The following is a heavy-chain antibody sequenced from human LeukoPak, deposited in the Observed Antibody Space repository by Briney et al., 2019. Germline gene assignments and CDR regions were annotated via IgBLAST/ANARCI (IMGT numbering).Heavy chain of an antibody. CDR3: STGSGHAFDI. J-gene: IGHJ3*02. CDR1: GFTFSSYW. CDR2: INSDGSST. D-gene: IGHD3-10*01. V-gene: IGHV3-74*01. Sequence: GGSLRLSCAASGFTFSSYWMRWVRQVPGKGLVWVSRINSDGSSTSYADSVKGRFTISRDNAKNTLYVQMNSLRAEDTAVYYCSTGSGHAFDIWGRGTMVTVSS.